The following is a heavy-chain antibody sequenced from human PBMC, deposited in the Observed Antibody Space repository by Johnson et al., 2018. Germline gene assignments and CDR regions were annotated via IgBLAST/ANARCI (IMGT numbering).Heavy chain of an antibody. D-gene: IGHD2-8*01. CDR2: TYYRSRWYN. Sequence: QVQLVQSGPGLVKPSQALSLTCVIFGDRVSSDSAAWNWIRQSPSRGLEWLGRTYYRSRWYNDYAESVKSRTTINQDISKNQFSLQLNSLTPEDTAVYYCARDTVSRDAFDIWGQGTMVTVSS. V-gene: IGHV6-1*01. CDR1: GDRVSSDSAA. J-gene: IGHJ3*02. CDR3: ARDTVSRDAFDI.